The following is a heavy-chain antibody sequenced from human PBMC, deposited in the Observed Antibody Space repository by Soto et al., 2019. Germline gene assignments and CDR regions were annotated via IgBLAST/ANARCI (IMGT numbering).Heavy chain of an antibody. Sequence: NPSETLSLTCTVYGGSISSYYWSWIRQPPGKGLEWIGYMYYSGSTNYNPSLKSRVTISVDTSKNQFSLKLSSVTAADTAVYYCGGKNYDSSGYFDYWGQGTLVTVSS. CDR2: MYYSGST. V-gene: IGHV4-59*01. D-gene: IGHD3-22*01. CDR3: GGKNYDSSGYFDY. CDR1: GGSISSYY. J-gene: IGHJ4*02.